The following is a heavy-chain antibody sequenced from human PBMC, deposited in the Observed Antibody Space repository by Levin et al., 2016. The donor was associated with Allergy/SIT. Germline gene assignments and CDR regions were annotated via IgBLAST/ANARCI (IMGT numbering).Heavy chain of an antibody. CDR3: ARLHNDFWSGYPFDS. CDR1: GYTFTNYW. J-gene: IGHJ4*02. CDR2: IDPSDSYT. Sequence: GESLKISCKASGYTFTNYWVAWVRQMPGKGLEWMGRIDPSDSYTNYSPSFEGHVTISADKSITTVYLQWSSLKASDTAMYYCARLHNDFWSGYPFDSWGQGTLVTVSS. V-gene: IGHV5-10-1*01. D-gene: IGHD3-3*01.